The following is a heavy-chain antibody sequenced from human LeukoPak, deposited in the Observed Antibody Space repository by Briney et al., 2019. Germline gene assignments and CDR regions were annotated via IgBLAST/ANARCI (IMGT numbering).Heavy chain of an antibody. J-gene: IGHJ4*02. Sequence: SETLSLTCTVSGGSISSTTYYWGWIRQPPGKGLEWIGSPYYSGSTYYNPSLKSRVTISVDTSKNQFSLKLSSVTAADTAVYYCARHLLGYCSGGNCYYFDFWGQGTLVTVSS. CDR1: GGSISSTTYY. V-gene: IGHV4-39*01. CDR2: PYYSGST. CDR3: ARHLLGYCSGGNCYYFDF. D-gene: IGHD2-15*01.